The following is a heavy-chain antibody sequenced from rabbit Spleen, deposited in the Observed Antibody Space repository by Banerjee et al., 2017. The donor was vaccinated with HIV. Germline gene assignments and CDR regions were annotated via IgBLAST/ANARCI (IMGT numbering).Heavy chain of an antibody. J-gene: IGHJ3*01. V-gene: IGHV1S43*01. CDR3: ARAIVPWLGLTRLDL. Sequence: QEQLVESGGGLVQPGASLTLTCTASGFSFSSGYYMSWVRQAPGKGLEWIGCIGTGSGTTYYASWVNGRFTISSDNAQSTVDLKMTSLTAADTATYFCARAIVPWLGLTRLDLWGQGTLVTVS. CDR2: IGTGSGTT. CDR1: GFSFSSGYY. D-gene: IGHD4-1*01.